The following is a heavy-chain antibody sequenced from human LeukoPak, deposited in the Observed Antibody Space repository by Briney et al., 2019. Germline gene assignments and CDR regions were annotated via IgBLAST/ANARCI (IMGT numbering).Heavy chain of an antibody. CDR3: ARDHPYLATVTSFDP. CDR1: GFTFSSYW. D-gene: IGHD4-17*01. V-gene: IGHV3-74*01. J-gene: IGHJ5*02. Sequence: GGSLRLSRAASGFTFSSYWMHWVRQAPGKGLVWVSRINSDGSSTSYADSVKGRFTISRDNAKNTLYLQMNSLRAEDTAVYYCARDHPYLATVTSFDPWGQGTLVTVSS. CDR2: INSDGSST.